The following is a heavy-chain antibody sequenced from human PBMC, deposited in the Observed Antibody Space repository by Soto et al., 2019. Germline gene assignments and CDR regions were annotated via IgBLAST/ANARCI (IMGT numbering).Heavy chain of an antibody. D-gene: IGHD2-2*02. CDR2: ISAYNGNT. Sequence: ASVKVSCKAFGYAFTSYGISWVRQAPGQGLEWMGWISAYNGNTNYAQKLQGRVTMTTDTSTSTAYMELRSLRSDDTAVYYCARDYCSSTSCYKRGWFDPWGQGTLVTVSS. CDR3: ARDYCSSTSCYKRGWFDP. J-gene: IGHJ5*02. V-gene: IGHV1-18*04. CDR1: GYAFTSYG.